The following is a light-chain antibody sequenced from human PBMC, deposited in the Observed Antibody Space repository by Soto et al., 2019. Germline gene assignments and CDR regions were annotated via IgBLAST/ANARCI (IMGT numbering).Light chain of an antibody. V-gene: IGLV1-40*01. J-gene: IGLJ3*02. CDR1: SSNIGAGYD. Sequence: QSVLTQPPSVSGAPGQRVTISCTGSSSNIGAGYDVHWYQQFPGTAPKLLIYGNSNRPSGVPDRFSGSKSATSASLAITGLQAEDEADYYCQSYDSSLSGSQVFGGGTQLTVL. CDR3: QSYDSSLSGSQV. CDR2: GNS.